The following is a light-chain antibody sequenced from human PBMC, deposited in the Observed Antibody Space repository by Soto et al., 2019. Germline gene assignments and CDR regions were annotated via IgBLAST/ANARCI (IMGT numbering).Light chain of an antibody. CDR1: QSINSD. V-gene: IGKV3-15*01. CDR2: GAS. Sequence: EIVMTQSPATLSVSPGEGATLSCRASQSINSDLAGYLQKPGQAPRLLIYGASTRATGIPARFSGSGSVTEFTLTISSLQPEDFAVYYCQQYNDWLALSFGGGTKVEIK. J-gene: IGKJ4*01. CDR3: QQYNDWLALS.